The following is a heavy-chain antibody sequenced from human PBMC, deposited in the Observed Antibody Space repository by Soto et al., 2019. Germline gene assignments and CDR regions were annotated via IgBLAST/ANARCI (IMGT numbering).Heavy chain of an antibody. Sequence: EVQLVESGEGLVQPGGSLRLSCAASGFTFSSYAMHWVRQAPGKGLEYVSAISSNGGSTYYADSVKGRFTISRDNSKNTLYLQMGSLRAEDMAVYYCARGGGTVTTTGYYFDYWGQGTLVTVSS. CDR2: ISSNGGST. CDR1: GFTFSSYA. V-gene: IGHV3-64*02. J-gene: IGHJ4*02. D-gene: IGHD4-17*01. CDR3: ARGGGTVTTTGYYFDY.